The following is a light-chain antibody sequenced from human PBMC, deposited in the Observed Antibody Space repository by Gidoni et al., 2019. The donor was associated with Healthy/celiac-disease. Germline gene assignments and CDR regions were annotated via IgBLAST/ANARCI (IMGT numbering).Light chain of an antibody. CDR3: QSYDSSLSGVV. CDR2: ANS. J-gene: IGLJ2*01. Sequence: QSVLTQPPSVSGAPGQMVTISCTGSSSNIGAGYDVHWYQQLPGTAPKLLIYANSNRPSGVPDRFSGSKSGTSASLAITGLQAEDEADYYCQSYDSSLSGVVFGGGTKLTVL. CDR1: SSNIGAGYD. V-gene: IGLV1-40*01.